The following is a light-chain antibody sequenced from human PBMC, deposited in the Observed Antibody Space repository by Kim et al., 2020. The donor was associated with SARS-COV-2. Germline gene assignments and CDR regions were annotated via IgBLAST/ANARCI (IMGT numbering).Light chain of an antibody. V-gene: IGLV2-14*03. Sequence: GQSLTISCTGTRSDVGGYNYVSWYQQHPGKAPKLMIYDVRNRPSGVSNRFSGSKSGNTASLTISGLQAEDEADYYCSSYTSSSTWVFGGGTQLTVL. CDR3: SSYTSSSTWV. CDR1: RSDVGGYNY. J-gene: IGLJ3*02. CDR2: DVR.